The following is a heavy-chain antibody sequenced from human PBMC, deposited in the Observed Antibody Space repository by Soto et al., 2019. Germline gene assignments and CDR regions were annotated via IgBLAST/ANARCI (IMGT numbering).Heavy chain of an antibody. Sequence: GGPLRLSCTSSGFMFSNYEMTWVRQAPGKGLEWISYIDRSGSPIYYSDSVRGRFTISRDNAKNSLFLQMNSLRAEDTAIYYCATKILETTYFDYWGQGTLVTVSS. CDR3: ATKILETTYFDY. CDR1: GFMFSNYE. D-gene: IGHD1-7*01. J-gene: IGHJ4*02. CDR2: IDRSGSPI. V-gene: IGHV3-48*03.